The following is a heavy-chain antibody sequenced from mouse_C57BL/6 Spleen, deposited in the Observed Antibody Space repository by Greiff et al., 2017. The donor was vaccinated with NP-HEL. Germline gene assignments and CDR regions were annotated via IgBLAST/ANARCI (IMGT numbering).Heavy chain of an antibody. Sequence: VQLQQPGTELVKPGASVKLSCKASGYTFTSYWMHWVKQRPGQGLEWIGNINPSNGGTNYNEKFKSKATLTVDKSSSTAYMQVSSLTSEDSAVYCGARSGGNDGPLGYGYGGQGTLVTVSA. D-gene: IGHD2-3*01. J-gene: IGHJ3*01. CDR2: INPSNGGT. CDR1: GYTFTSYW. CDR3: ARSGGNDGPLGYGY. V-gene: IGHV1-53*01.